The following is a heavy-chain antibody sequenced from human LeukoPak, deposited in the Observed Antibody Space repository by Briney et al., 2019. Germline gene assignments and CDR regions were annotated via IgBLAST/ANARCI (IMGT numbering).Heavy chain of an antibody. D-gene: IGHD4-17*01. J-gene: IGHJ4*02. V-gene: IGHV3-30-3*01. CDR2: ISDDAHGNVQ. CDR3: IYGDFPSFDY. Sequence: GGSLRLSCAASGFTFSSYTMHWVRQTPGKGLEWVAVISDDAHGNVQYYADSVKGRFTISRDNAKNSLYLQMNSLRAEDTAVYYCIYGDFPSFDYWGQETLVTVSS. CDR1: GFTFSSYT.